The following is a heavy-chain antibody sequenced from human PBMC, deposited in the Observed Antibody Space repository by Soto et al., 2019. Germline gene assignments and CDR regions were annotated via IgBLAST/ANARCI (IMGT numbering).Heavy chain of an antibody. CDR1: GYTFTSYG. CDR2: ISAYNGNT. Sequence: ASVKISFKASGYTFTSYGISWVRQAPGQGLEWMGWISAYNGNTNYAQKLQGRVTMTTDTSTSTAYMELRSLRSDDTAVYYCARDRVDCSGGSCYSYYYYGMDVWGQGTTVTVSS. J-gene: IGHJ6*02. D-gene: IGHD2-15*01. V-gene: IGHV1-18*04. CDR3: ARDRVDCSGGSCYSYYYYGMDV.